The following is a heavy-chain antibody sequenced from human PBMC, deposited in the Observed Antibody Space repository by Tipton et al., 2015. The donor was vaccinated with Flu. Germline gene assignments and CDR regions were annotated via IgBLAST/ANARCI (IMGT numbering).Heavy chain of an antibody. J-gene: IGHJ4*02. CDR1: GGSISSGSYY. CDR2: IYTSGST. Sequence: LRLSCTVSGGSISSGSYYWSWIRQPAGKGLEWIGRIYTSGSTNYNPSLKSRVTISVDTSKNQFSLKLSSVTAADTAVYYCARDNYDYVWGSYRYNYFDYGGQGTLVTVSS. D-gene: IGHD3-16*02. CDR3: ARDNYDYVWGSYRYNYFDY. V-gene: IGHV4-61*02.